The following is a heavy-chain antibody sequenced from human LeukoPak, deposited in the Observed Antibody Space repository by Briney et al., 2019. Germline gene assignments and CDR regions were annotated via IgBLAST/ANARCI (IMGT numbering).Heavy chain of an antibody. J-gene: IGHJ5*02. CDR2: ISAYNGNT. D-gene: IGHD3-10*01. CDR3: ARDGRVTMVRGVTRNWFDP. Sequence: ASVKFSCKASGYTFTSYGISWVRQAPGQGLEWMGWISAYNGNTNYAQKLQGRVTMTTDTSTSTAYMELRSLRSDDTAVYYCARDGRVTMVRGVTRNWFDPWGQGTLVTVSS. CDR1: GYTFTSYG. V-gene: IGHV1-18*01.